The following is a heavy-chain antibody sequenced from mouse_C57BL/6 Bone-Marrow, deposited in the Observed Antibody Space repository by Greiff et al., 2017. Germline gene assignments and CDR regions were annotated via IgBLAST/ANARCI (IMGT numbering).Heavy chain of an antibody. V-gene: IGHV14-3*01. CDR2: IDPANGNT. D-gene: IGHD1-1*01. J-gene: IGHJ3*01. CDR3: AEPIYYYGSSYTWFAY. CDR1: GFNIKNTY. Sequence: VQLQQSVAELVRPGASVKLSCTASGFNIKNTYMHWVKQRPEQGLEWIGRIDPANGNTTYAPKFQGKATLTTDTSSNSAYLQLSSLTSEDTAIYYCAEPIYYYGSSYTWFAYWGQGTLVTGSA.